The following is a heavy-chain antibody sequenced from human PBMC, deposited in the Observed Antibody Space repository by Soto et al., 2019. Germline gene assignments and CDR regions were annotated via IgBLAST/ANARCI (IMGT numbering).Heavy chain of an antibody. Sequence: ASVKVACQASGYTFTSYGISWVRQAPGQGLEWMGWISAYNGNTNYAQKLQGRVTMTTDTSTSTAYMELRSLRSDDTAVYYCAREGPLRNIHDAFDIWGQGTMVTVSS. D-gene: IGHD4-17*01. CDR3: AREGPLRNIHDAFDI. V-gene: IGHV1-18*01. J-gene: IGHJ3*02. CDR2: ISAYNGNT. CDR1: GYTFTSYG.